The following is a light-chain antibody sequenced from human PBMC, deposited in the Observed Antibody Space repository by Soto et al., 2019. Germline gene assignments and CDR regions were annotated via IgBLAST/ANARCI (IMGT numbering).Light chain of an antibody. V-gene: IGLV1-51*01. CDR1: SSSIGDNF. Sequence: QAVVTQSPSVSAAPGQKVTISCSGSSSSIGDNFVSWYQQLPGTAPKLLIYDNDKRPSGIPDRFSGSKSGTSATLGITGLQTGDEADYYCGTWDSSLSAVVFGGGTKLTV. J-gene: IGLJ2*01. CDR2: DND. CDR3: GTWDSSLSAVV.